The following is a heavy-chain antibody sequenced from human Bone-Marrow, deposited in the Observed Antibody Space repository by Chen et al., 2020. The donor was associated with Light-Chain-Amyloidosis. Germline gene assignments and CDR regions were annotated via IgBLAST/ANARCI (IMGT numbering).Heavy chain of an antibody. Sequence: VKKHGESLKISCKGSGYTFPNYWIGWVRQMPGKGLEWMGVIYPDDSDARYSPSFEGQVTISADKSITTAYLQWRSLKASDTAMYYCARRRDGYNFDYWGQGTLVTVSS. CDR2: IYPDDSDA. J-gene: IGHJ4*02. CDR3: ARRRDGYNFDY. D-gene: IGHD5-12*01. CDR1: GYTFPNYW. V-gene: IGHV5-51*01.